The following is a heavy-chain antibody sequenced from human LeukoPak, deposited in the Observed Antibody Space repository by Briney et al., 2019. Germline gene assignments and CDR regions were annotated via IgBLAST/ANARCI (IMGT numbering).Heavy chain of an antibody. CDR2: IYRSVST. CDR3: ARVGSSYIDY. J-gene: IGHJ4*02. CDR1: GYSISSGYY. Sequence: SETLSLTCTVSGYSISSGYYWGWIRQPPGKGLEWIGSIYRSVSTYYNPSLKSRVTISVDTSKNQFSLKLSSVTAADTAVYYCARVGSSYIDYWGQGTLVTVSS. V-gene: IGHV4-38-2*02.